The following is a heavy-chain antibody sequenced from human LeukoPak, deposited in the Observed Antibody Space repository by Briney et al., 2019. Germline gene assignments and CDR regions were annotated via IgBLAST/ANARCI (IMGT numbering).Heavy chain of an antibody. CDR1: GGTFSSYA. D-gene: IGHD3-10*01. CDR2: IIPIFGTA. Sequence: GASVKVSCKASGGTFSSYAISWVRQAPGQGLEWMGGIIPIFGTANYAQKLQGRVTITADKSTSTAYMELSSLRSEDTAVYYCARGRAEESPCYYGSGSLFRYYYGMDVWGKGTTVTVSS. CDR3: ARGRAEESPCYYGSGSLFRYYYGMDV. J-gene: IGHJ6*04. V-gene: IGHV1-69*06.